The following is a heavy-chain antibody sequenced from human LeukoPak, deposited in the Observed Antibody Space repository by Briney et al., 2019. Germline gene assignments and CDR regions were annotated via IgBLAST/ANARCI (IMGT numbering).Heavy chain of an antibody. V-gene: IGHV3-23*01. CDR3: AKTEGSTMFTVNSWFDP. Sequence: GGSLRLSCVASGFTFSSYAMTWVRQAPGKGLEWVSVISGSGDSTYYADSVKGRFTISRDNSKNTVYLQMNSLRAEDTAVYYCAKTEGSTMFTVNSWFDPWGQGTLVTVSS. CDR2: ISGSGDST. CDR1: GFTFSSYA. J-gene: IGHJ5*02. D-gene: IGHD5/OR15-5a*01.